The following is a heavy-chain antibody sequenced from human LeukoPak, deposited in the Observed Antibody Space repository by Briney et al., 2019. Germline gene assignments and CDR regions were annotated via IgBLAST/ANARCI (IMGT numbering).Heavy chain of an antibody. D-gene: IGHD3-22*01. CDR1: GFTFSNYG. CDR3: AKDPYDSSGYYFPGAFDI. Sequence: PGRSLRLSCAASGFTFSNYGMHWVRQAPGKGLEWVAVISYGGSNKYYADSVKGRFTISRDNSKNTLYLQMNSLRAEDTAVYYCAKDPYDSSGYYFPGAFDIWGQGTMVTVSS. CDR2: ISYGGSNK. J-gene: IGHJ3*02. V-gene: IGHV3-30*18.